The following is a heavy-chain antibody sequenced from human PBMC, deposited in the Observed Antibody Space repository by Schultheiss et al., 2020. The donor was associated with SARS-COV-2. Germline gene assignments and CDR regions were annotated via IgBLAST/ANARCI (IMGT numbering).Heavy chain of an antibody. CDR3: ASTADFDY. J-gene: IGHJ4*02. CDR1: GFTFSSYS. V-gene: IGHV3-48*01. Sequence: GGSLRLSCAASGFTFSSYSMNWVRQAPGKGLEWVSYISSSSSTIYYADSVKGRFAISRDNAKNSLYLQMNSLRAEDTAVYYCASTADFDYWGQGTLVTVSS. CDR2: ISSSSSTI.